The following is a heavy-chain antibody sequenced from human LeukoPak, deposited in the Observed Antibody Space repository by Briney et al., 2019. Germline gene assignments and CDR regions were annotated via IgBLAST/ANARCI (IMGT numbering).Heavy chain of an antibody. Sequence: GGSLRLSCAASGFTFSSYSMNWVRQAPGKGREGVSYISSSSSTIYYADSVKGRFTISRDNAKNSLYLQMNSLRAEDTAVYYCAKAGGFCSSSSCPSDYHYYYYMDVWGKGTTVTVTS. J-gene: IGHJ6*03. CDR1: GFTFSSYS. D-gene: IGHD2-2*01. CDR2: ISSSSSTI. CDR3: AKAGGFCSSSSCPSDYHYYYYMDV. V-gene: IGHV3-48*04.